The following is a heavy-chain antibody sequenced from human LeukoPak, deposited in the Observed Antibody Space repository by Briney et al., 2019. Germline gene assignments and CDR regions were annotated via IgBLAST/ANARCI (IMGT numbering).Heavy chain of an antibody. CDR2: INHSGST. D-gene: IGHD2-15*01. J-gene: IGHJ3*02. V-gene: IGHV4-34*01. CDR1: GGSFSGYY. CDR3: ARGRYCSADICSGGDAFDI. Sequence: SETLSLTCAVYGGSFSGYYWSWIRQPPGKGLEWIGEINHSGSTNYNPSLKSRVTISVDPSKNQFSLKLSSVTAADTAVYYCARGRYCSADICSGGDAFDIWGQGTMVSVSS.